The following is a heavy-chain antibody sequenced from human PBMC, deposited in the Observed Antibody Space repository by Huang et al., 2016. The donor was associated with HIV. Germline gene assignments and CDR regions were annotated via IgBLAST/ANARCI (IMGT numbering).Heavy chain of an antibody. J-gene: IGHJ4*02. CDR3: ARLPGSITMIRGVITDPY. CDR1: GGSIRSDNYY. D-gene: IGHD3-10*01. CDR2: SYYSGST. Sequence: QLQLQESGPGLVKPSETLSLTCTVSGGSIRSDNYYWGWIRQPPGKGLECIGSSYYSGSTYYNPSLKSRVTITVDTSKNQFSLKMRSVTAADTAVYYCARLPGSITMIRGVITDPYWGQGTLVTVSS. V-gene: IGHV4-39*01.